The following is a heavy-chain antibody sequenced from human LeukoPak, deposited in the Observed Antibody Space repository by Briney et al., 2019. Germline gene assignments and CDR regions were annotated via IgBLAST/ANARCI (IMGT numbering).Heavy chain of an antibody. CDR2: IKQDGSEK. Sequence: GGSLRLSCAASGFTFSSYSMNWLRQAPGKGLEWVANIKQDGSEKYYVDSVKGRFTISRDNAKNSLYLQMNSLRARDTAVYYWAGGSWLRRDRRYYFDNWGQGTLVTVSS. J-gene: IGHJ4*02. V-gene: IGHV3-7*01. CDR1: GFTFSSYS. D-gene: IGHD5-12*01. CDR3: AGGSWLRRDRRYYFDN.